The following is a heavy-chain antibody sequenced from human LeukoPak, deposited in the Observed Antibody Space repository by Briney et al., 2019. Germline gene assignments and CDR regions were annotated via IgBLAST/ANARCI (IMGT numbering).Heavy chain of an antibody. CDR1: GFTFSNYA. CDR3: ARDGVYGDYLNYYYYGMDV. CDR2: INAGKGDT. V-gene: IGHV1-3*01. Sequence: GASVKVSCKASGFTFSNYAMHWVRQAPGQRPEWMGWINAGKGDTKYSEKFQGRVTITRDTSANTGYMELRSLRSDDTAVYYCARDGVYGDYLNYYYYGMDVWGQGTTVTVSS. J-gene: IGHJ6*02. D-gene: IGHD4-17*01.